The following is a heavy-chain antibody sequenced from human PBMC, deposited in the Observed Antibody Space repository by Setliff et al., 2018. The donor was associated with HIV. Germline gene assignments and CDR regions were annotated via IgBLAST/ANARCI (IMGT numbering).Heavy chain of an antibody. Sequence: SETLSLTCTVSGGSISSYYWSWIRQPPGEGLEWIGHMYTSGSTTYNPSLKSRVTLSVDTSRNQFSLKLSSVTAADTAVYYCARAINKSFDIWGQGTMVTVS. CDR2: MYTSGST. V-gene: IGHV4-4*08. CDR1: GGSISSYY. J-gene: IGHJ3*02. CDR3: ARAINKSFDI.